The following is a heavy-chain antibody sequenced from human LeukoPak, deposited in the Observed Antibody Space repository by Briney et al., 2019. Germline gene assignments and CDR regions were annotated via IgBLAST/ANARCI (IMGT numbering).Heavy chain of an antibody. CDR3: AREVNYGDYGDNAFDI. J-gene: IGHJ3*02. Sequence: PSETLSLTCTVSGYSISSGYYWAWIRQPPGKGLQWIGNIYHSGNTYYNPSLKSRVTVSLDTSNNQFSLRLSSVTAADTAVYYCAREVNYGDYGDNAFDIWGQGTMVTVSS. D-gene: IGHD4-17*01. V-gene: IGHV4-38-2*02. CDR1: GYSISSGYY. CDR2: IYHSGNT.